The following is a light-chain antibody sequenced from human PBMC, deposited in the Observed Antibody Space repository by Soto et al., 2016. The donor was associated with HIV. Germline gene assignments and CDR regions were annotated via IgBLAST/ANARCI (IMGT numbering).Light chain of an antibody. J-gene: IGKJ1*01. CDR3: LQHNSYPWT. Sequence: DIQLTQSPASLSASVGDRVTITCRASQGISSYLAWYQHKPGKAPKLLIYGASILQSGVPSRFSGSGSGTEFTLTISSLQPEDFATYYCLQHNSYPWTFGQGTKVEIK. V-gene: IGKV1-9*01. CDR1: QGISSY. CDR2: GAS.